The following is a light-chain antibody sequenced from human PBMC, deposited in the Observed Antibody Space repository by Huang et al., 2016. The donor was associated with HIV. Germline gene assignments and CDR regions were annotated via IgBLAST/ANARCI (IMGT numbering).Light chain of an antibody. Sequence: DIQMTQSPPSLSASVGDRVTFTCRADQNITKSLNWYQQKPGKAPKLLIYTVSTLDSGVPSRFSGSGSGSRFTLNIGNLQPEDFATYYCQQSFSVPRTFG. CDR3: QQSFSVPRT. CDR2: TVS. V-gene: IGKV1-39*01. CDR1: QNITKS. J-gene: IGKJ1*01.